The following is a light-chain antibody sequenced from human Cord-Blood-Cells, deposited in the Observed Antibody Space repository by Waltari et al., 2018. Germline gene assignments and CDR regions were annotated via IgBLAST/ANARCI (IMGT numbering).Light chain of an antibody. CDR3: CSYAGSYTWV. J-gene: IGLJ3*02. CDR1: SSDVGGYNY. CDR2: GVS. Sequence: QSALTQPRSVSGSPGQSVTISCTGTSSDVGGYNYVSWYQQHPGKAPKLMIYGVSKRPSGVPDRFCGSKSGNTASLTISGLQAEDEADYYCCSYAGSYTWVFGGGTKLTVL. V-gene: IGLV2-11*01.